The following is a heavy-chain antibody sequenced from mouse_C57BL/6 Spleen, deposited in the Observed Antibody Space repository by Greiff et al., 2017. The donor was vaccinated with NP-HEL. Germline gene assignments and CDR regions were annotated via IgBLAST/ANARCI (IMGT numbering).Heavy chain of an antibody. CDR2: INPSSGYT. J-gene: IGHJ2*01. Sequence: VQLQQSGAELARPGASVKMSCKASGYTFTSYTMHWVKQRPGQGLEWIGYINPSSGYTTYNQKFKDKATLTADKSSSTAYMQLSSLTSEASAVYYCARSRYDEGDYLDYWGQGTTLTVSS. D-gene: IGHD2-14*01. CDR1: GYTFTSYT. CDR3: ARSRYDEGDYLDY. V-gene: IGHV1-4*01.